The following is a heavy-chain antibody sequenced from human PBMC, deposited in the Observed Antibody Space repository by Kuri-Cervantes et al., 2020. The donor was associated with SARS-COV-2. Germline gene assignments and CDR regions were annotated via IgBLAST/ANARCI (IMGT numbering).Heavy chain of an antibody. Sequence: SQTLSLTCAVYGGSFSGYYWSWIRHPPGKGLEWIGEINHSGSTNYNPSLKSRVTISVDTSKNQFSLKLSSVTAADTAVYYCARVGRIAARYYFDYWGQGTLVTVSS. D-gene: IGHD6-6*01. CDR1: GGSFSGYY. CDR2: INHSGST. CDR3: ARVGRIAARYYFDY. V-gene: IGHV4-34*01. J-gene: IGHJ4*02.